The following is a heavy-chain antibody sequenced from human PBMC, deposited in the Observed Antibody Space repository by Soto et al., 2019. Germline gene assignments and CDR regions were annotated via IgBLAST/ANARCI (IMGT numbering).Heavy chain of an antibody. D-gene: IGHD3-22*01. CDR2: IYYSGST. J-gene: IGHJ3*02. CDR3: ARDPYLRNYYDSSGYYQTGAFDI. CDR1: GGSICSGGYY. V-gene: IGHV4-31*03. Sequence: SETLSLTCTVSGGSICSGGYYWSWIRQHPGKGLEWIGYIYYSGSTYYNPSLKSRVTISVDTSKNQFSLKLSSVTAADTAVYYCARDPYLRNYYDSSGYYQTGAFDIWGQGTMVTVSS.